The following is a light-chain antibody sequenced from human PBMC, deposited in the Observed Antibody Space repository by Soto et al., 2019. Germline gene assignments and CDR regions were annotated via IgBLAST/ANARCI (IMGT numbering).Light chain of an antibody. CDR1: QDISTH. V-gene: IGKV1-9*01. Sequence: IQWTQSPSSLSASVGDRVTISCRASQDISTHLAWFAQKPGRAPQLLIYAASTLHSGVPSRFSGSGSGTDFTLTISSLQPEDFATYYCQHLNTYPITFGPGTLLAI. CDR3: QHLNTYPIT. J-gene: IGKJ5*01. CDR2: AAS.